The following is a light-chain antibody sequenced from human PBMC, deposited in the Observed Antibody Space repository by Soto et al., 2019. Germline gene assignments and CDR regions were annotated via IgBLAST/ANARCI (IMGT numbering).Light chain of an antibody. CDR3: QHYVERSPIT. Sequence: EIVMTQSPGTLSLSPGERATLSCRASQSVSSRLAWYQQKPGQAPRLLISGASSRATGIPDRFSGSGSGTDFTLTISRLEPDDFALYYCQHYVERSPITFGHGTRLEIK. V-gene: IGKV3-20*01. CDR1: QSVSSR. J-gene: IGKJ5*01. CDR2: GAS.